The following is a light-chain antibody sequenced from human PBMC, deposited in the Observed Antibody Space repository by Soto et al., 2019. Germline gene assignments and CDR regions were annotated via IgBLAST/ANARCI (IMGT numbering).Light chain of an antibody. V-gene: IGLV2-14*01. CDR3: SSYTSSSTVV. Sequence: QSALTQPPSASGSPGQSVTISCTGTSSDVGKYDYVSWFQHHPGKAPKLMIYEVSNRPSGVSNRFSGSKSGNTASLTISGLQAEDEADYYCSSYTSSSTVVFGGGTKVTVL. CDR1: SSDVGKYDY. CDR2: EVS. J-gene: IGLJ2*01.